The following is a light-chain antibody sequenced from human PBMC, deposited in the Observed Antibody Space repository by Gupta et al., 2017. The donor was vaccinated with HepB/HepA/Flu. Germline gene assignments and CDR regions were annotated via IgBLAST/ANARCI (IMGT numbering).Light chain of an antibody. J-gene: IGKJ5*01. V-gene: IGKV3-11*01. Sequence: EIVLTQSPATLSLSPGERATLSYRASQSISRYLIWYQQKPGQAPRLLIYDSSTGATGIPARFSGSGSGTDFTLTISSLEPEDFAVYYCQQRESWPITFGQGTRLEIK. CDR3: QQRESWPIT. CDR1: QSISRY. CDR2: DSS.